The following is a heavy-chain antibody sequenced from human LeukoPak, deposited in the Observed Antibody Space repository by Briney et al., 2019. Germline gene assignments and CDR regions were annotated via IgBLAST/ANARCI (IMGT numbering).Heavy chain of an antibody. D-gene: IGHD6-13*01. Sequence: SETLSLTCTVSGGSIISSDYHWGWIRQPPGKGLEWIGSIYYSGSTYYNPSLKSRVTISVDTSKNQFSLKLSSVTAADTAVYYCARHGYRIAAAGSFDYWGQGTLVTVSS. CDR2: IYYSGST. V-gene: IGHV4-39*01. CDR3: ARHGYRIAAAGSFDY. J-gene: IGHJ4*02. CDR1: GGSIISSDYH.